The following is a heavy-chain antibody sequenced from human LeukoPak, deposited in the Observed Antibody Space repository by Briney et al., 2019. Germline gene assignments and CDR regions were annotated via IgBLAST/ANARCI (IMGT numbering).Heavy chain of an antibody. CDR1: TDSFSSHY. Sequence: SETLSLTCAVSTDSFSSHYWTWIQQPPGKGLEWIGYISYIGSTNYNPSLKSRVTMSVDTSKNQFSLKLSSVTAADTAVYHCARTYYYDSSGYLNHWFDPWGQGTLVTVSS. CDR3: ARTYYYDSSGYLNHWFDP. D-gene: IGHD3-22*01. J-gene: IGHJ5*02. V-gene: IGHV4-59*08. CDR2: ISYIGST.